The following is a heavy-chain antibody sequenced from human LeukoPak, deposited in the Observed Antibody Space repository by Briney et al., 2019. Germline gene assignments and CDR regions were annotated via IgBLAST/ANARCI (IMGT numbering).Heavy chain of an antibody. V-gene: IGHV3-30-3*01. Sequence: GGSLRLSCAASGFTFSSYAMHWVRQAPGKGLEWVAVMSYDGSNKYYADSVKGRFTISRDNSKNTLYLQMNSLRAEDTAVYYCARIYGIWGQGTMVTVSS. D-gene: IGHD4-17*01. CDR1: GFTFSSYA. CDR3: ARIYGI. CDR2: MSYDGSNK. J-gene: IGHJ3*02.